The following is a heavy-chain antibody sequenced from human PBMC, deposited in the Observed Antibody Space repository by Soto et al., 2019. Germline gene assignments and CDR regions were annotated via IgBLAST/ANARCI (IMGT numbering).Heavy chain of an antibody. CDR3: ARLTVTRHYYSYYMDV. Sequence: SETLSLTCTVSGGSISSYYWSWIRQPPGKGLEWIGYIYYSGSTNYNPSLKSRVTISVDTSKNQFSLKLSSVTAADTAVYYCARLTVTRHYYSYYMDVWGKGTTVTVSS. CDR1: GGSISSYY. V-gene: IGHV4-59*08. D-gene: IGHD4-17*01. J-gene: IGHJ6*03. CDR2: IYYSGST.